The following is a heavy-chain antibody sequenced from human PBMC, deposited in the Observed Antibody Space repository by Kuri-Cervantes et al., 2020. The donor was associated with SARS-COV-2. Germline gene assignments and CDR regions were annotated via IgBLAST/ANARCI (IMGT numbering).Heavy chain of an antibody. CDR3: ARLIGYSGYDYSFGYFDY. D-gene: IGHD5-12*01. CDR2: VYYTGST. Sequence: SETLSLTCSVSGGSITSSYWSWLRQPPGKGLEWIGYVYYTGSTNYNPSLKSRVTISVDTSKNQFSLKLSSVTAADTAVYYCARLIGYSGYDYSFGYFDYWGQGTLVTVSS. CDR1: GGSITSSY. V-gene: IGHV4-59*12. J-gene: IGHJ4*02.